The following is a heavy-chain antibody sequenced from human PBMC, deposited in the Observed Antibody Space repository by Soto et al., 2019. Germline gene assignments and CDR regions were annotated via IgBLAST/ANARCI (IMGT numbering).Heavy chain of an antibody. V-gene: IGHV1-3*01. D-gene: IGHD2-21*02. J-gene: IGHJ4*02. Sequence: GASVKVSCKASGYTFTSYAMHWARQAPGQRLEWMGWMNAGNGNIKYAQKFQGRVTITRDTSASTAYMELSSMRSDDTAVYYGARRIVVVTALDYWGQGTLVTVSS. CDR2: MNAGNGNI. CDR3: ARRIVVVTALDY. CDR1: GYTFTSYA.